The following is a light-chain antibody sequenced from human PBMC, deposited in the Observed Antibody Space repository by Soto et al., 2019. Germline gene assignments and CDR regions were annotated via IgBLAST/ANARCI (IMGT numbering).Light chain of an antibody. CDR2: DVT. J-gene: IGLJ1*01. CDR1: SSDVGGYNY. V-gene: IGLV2-11*01. CDR3: CSYAGSYTYV. Sequence: QSALTQPRSVSGSPGQSVTISCTGTSSDVGGYNYVSWYQHHPGKAPKLMIYDVTKRPSGVPDRFSGSKSGNTASLTISGLQAEDEADYYCCSYAGSYTYVFGTGTKRTVL.